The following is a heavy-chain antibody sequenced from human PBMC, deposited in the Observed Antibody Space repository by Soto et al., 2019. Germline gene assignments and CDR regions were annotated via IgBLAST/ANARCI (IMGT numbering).Heavy chain of an antibody. V-gene: IGHV4-39*01. CDR2: IYYSGST. CDR3: ARQKYYDFWSGYSYYYYYMDV. D-gene: IGHD3-3*01. CDR1: GGSISSSSYY. Sequence: QLQLQESGPGLVKPSETLSLTCTVSGGSISSSSYYWGWIRQPPGKGLEWIGSIYYSGSTYYNPSLKSRVTISVDTSKNQFSLKLSSVTAADTAVYYCARQKYYDFWSGYSYYYYYMDVWGKGTTVTVSS. J-gene: IGHJ6*03.